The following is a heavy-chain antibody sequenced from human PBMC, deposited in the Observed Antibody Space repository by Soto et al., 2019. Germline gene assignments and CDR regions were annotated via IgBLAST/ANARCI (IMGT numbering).Heavy chain of an antibody. J-gene: IGHJ5*02. V-gene: IGHV3-23*01. CDR2: ISGSGGST. D-gene: IGHD3-22*01. Sequence: GGSLRLSCAASGFTFSSYAMSWVRQAPGKGLEWVSAISGSGGSTYYADSVKGRFTISGDNSKNTLYLQMNSLRAEDTAVYYCAKAPTSRGFSSGYFEGPWGQGTLVTSPQ. CDR1: GFTFSSYA. CDR3: AKAPTSRGFSSGYFEGP.